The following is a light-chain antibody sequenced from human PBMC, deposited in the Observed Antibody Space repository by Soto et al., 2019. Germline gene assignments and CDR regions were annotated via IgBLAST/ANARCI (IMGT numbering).Light chain of an antibody. J-gene: IGLJ3*02. CDR2: VNSDGSH. CDR1: SGHNSYA. CDR3: QTWSTDIRV. V-gene: IGLV4-69*01. Sequence: QLVLTQSPSASASLGASVKLTCTLSSGHNSYAIAWHQQQPEKGPRYLMKVNSDGSHSKGDGIPDRFSGSSSGAERYLTNSSLQSEDEADYYCQTWSTDIRVFGGGTKLTVL.